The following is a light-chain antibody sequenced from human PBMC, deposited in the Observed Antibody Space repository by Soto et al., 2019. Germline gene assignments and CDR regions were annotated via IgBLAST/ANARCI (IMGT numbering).Light chain of an antibody. CDR1: HDISSF. Sequence: NQLTLSPSSMSASVGDTVTITCQATHDISSFLNWYQQRPGKAPRLLIYDASNLETGVPSRFSGSGSGTEFTLSISSLQSEDFATYYCQQYDNWLLTFGRGTKVDIK. CDR3: QQYDNWLLT. CDR2: DAS. V-gene: IGKV1-33*01. J-gene: IGKJ4*01.